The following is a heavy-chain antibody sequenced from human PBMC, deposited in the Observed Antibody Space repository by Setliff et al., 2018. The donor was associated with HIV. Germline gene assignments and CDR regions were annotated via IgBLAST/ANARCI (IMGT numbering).Heavy chain of an antibody. CDR3: ARAPRYGDVDY. J-gene: IGHJ4*02. D-gene: IGHD4-17*01. V-gene: IGHV3-23*01. CDR2: ISGSGGST. Sequence: PGGSLRLSCAASGFTFSSYAMSWVRQAPGKGLEWVSAISGSGGSTYYADSLQGRFTVSRDDAKNSMYLQMDSLRVDDSAIYYCARAPRYGDVDYWGQGTLVTVSS. CDR1: GFTFSSYA.